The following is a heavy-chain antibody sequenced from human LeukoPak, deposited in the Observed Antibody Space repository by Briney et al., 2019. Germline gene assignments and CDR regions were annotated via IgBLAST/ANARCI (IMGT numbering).Heavy chain of an antibody. Sequence: GASVKVSCKASGYTFTGYYMHWVRQAPGQGLEWMGRINPNSGGTNYAQKFQGRVTMTRDTSISTAYMELSRLRSDDTAVYYCARGGLYYSGSGSYPQYYFDYWGQGTLVTVSS. V-gene: IGHV1-2*06. CDR1: GYTFTGYY. CDR3: ARGGLYYSGSGSYPQYYFDY. CDR2: INPNSGGT. D-gene: IGHD3-10*01. J-gene: IGHJ4*02.